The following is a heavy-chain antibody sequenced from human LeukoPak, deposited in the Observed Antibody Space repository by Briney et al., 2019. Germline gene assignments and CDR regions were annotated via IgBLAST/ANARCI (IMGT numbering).Heavy chain of an antibody. CDR2: IKSKTDGGTT. CDR1: GFTFNNAW. Sequence: PGGSLRLSCAASGFTFNNAWMNWVRQAPGKGLEWVGRIKSKTDGGTTDYAAPVKDRFTISRDDSKNTLHLQMNSLRTEDTAVYYCTTVVAAAVNGWFDPWGQGTLVTVSS. V-gene: IGHV3-15*01. D-gene: IGHD6-13*01. CDR3: TTVVAAAVNGWFDP. J-gene: IGHJ5*02.